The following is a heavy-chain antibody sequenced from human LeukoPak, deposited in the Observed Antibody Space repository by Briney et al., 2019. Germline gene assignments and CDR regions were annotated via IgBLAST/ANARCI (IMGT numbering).Heavy chain of an antibody. J-gene: IGHJ6*03. CDR2: IIPIFGTA. CDR1: GGTFSSYA. D-gene: IGHD3-10*01. V-gene: IGHV1-69*01. CDR3: ASRPDLRFGEFQPYYYYYMDV. Sequence: SVKVSCKASGGTFSSYAISWVRQAPGQGLEWMGGIIPIFGTANYAQKFQGRVTITADESTSTAYMELSSLRSEDTAVYYCASRPDLRFGEFQPYYYYYMDVWGKGTTVTVSS.